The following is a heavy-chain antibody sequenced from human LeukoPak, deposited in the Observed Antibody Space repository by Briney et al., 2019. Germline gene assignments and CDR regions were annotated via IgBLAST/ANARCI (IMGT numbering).Heavy chain of an antibody. Sequence: GGSLRLSCAASGFTFSSYGMHWVRQAPGKGLEWVAVIWYDGSNKYYADSVKGRFTISRDNSKNTLYLQMNSLRAEDTAVCYCAKGGIYYDSSGYYYDAFDIWGQGTMVTVSS. D-gene: IGHD3-22*01. CDR1: GFTFSSYG. CDR2: IWYDGSNK. V-gene: IGHV3-30*02. J-gene: IGHJ3*02. CDR3: AKGGIYYDSSGYYYDAFDI.